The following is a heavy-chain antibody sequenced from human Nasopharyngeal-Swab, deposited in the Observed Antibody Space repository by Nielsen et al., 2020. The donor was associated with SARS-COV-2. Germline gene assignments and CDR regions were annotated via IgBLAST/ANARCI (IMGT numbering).Heavy chain of an antibody. D-gene: IGHD2-2*01. J-gene: IGHJ3*02. CDR3: ARGVTGAVVVPAATDGGGGDDAFDI. CDR2: MNPNSGNT. V-gene: IGHV1-8*01. Sequence: WVRQAPGQGLEWMGWMNPNSGNTSYAQKFQSRVTMTRNTSISTAYMELSSLRSEDTAVYYCARGVTGAVVVPAATDGGGGDDAFDIWGQGTMVTVSS.